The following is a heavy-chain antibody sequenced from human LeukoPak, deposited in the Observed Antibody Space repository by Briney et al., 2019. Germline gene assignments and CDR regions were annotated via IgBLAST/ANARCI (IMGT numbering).Heavy chain of an antibody. CDR2: IYYSGST. D-gene: IGHD1-26*01. CDR3: AAGATTFYYMDV. Sequence: PLETLSLTCTVSGGSISRYYWSWIRQPPGKGLEWIGYIYYSGSTNYNPSLKSRVTISVDTSKNQLSLKLSSVTAADTAVYNCAAGATTFYYMDVWGKGTTVTVSS. J-gene: IGHJ6*03. V-gene: IGHV4-59*01. CDR1: GGSISRYY.